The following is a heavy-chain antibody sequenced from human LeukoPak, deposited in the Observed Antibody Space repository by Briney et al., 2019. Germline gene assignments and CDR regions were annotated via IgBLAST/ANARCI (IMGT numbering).Heavy chain of an antibody. V-gene: IGHV4-4*07. CDR1: GGSISSYY. Sequence: PSETLSLTCTVSGGSISSYYWSWIRQPAGKGLEWIGRIYTSGSTNYNPSLKSRVTISVDTSKNQFSLKLSSVTAADMAVYYCARGRQDVTMIVVVMTAVSYYLDVWGKGTTVTVS. CDR3: ARGRQDVTMIVVVMTAVSYYLDV. J-gene: IGHJ6*03. D-gene: IGHD3-22*01. CDR2: IYTSGST.